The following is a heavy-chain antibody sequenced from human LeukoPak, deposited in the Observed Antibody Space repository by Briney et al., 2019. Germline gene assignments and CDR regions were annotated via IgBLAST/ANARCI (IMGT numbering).Heavy chain of an antibody. CDR1: GYTFSDYTFTNYG. D-gene: IGHD1-1*01. V-gene: IGHV1-18*01. CDR3: AREDNDDYYYGMDV. J-gene: IGHJ6*02. CDR2: ISTYKSHT. Sequence: ASVKVSCKASGYTFSDYTFTNYGISWVRQAPGQGLEWMGWISTYKSHTNYAQKFQGRVTMIIDTSTNTAYMELRSLRSDDTAVYYCAREDNDDYYYGMDVWGQGTAVTVSS.